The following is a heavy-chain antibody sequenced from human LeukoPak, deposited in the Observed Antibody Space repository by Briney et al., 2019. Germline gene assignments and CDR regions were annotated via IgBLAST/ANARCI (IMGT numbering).Heavy chain of an antibody. V-gene: IGHV1-69*04. Sequence: SVKVSCKASGGTFSSYAISWVRQAPGQGLEWMGRIIPIFGIANYAQKFQGRVTITADKSTSTAYMELSSLRSEDTAAYYCARGRGYYDSSGYFDYWGQGTLVTVSS. D-gene: IGHD3-22*01. CDR1: GGTFSSYA. CDR2: IIPIFGIA. J-gene: IGHJ4*02. CDR3: ARGRGYYDSSGYFDY.